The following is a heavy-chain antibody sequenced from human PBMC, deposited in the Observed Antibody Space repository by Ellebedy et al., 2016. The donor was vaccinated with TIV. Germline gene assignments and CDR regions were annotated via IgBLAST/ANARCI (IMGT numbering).Heavy chain of an antibody. V-gene: IGHV1-24*01. CDR2: FDPEDGET. Sequence: ASVKVSXXVSGYTLTELSMHWVRQAPGKGLEWMGGFDPEDGETIYAQKFQGRVTMTEDTSTDTAYMELSSLRSEDTAVYYCATVGETMVRGVYRRYDYWGQGTLVTVSS. J-gene: IGHJ4*02. CDR1: GYTLTELS. D-gene: IGHD3-10*01. CDR3: ATVGETMVRGVYRRYDY.